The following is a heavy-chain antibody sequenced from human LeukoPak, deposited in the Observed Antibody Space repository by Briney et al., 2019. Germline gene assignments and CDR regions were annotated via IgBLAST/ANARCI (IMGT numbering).Heavy chain of an antibody. CDR2: IYYSGST. D-gene: IGHD1-7*01. CDR1: GGSISSSSYY. Sequence: PSQTLSLTCTVSGGSISSSSYYWGWIRQPPGKGLARIGSIYYSGSTYYNPSLKSRVTISVDTSKNQFSLKLSSVTAADTAVYYCARQGAELELRVWFDPWGQGTLVTVSS. CDR3: ARQGAELELRVWFDP. V-gene: IGHV4-39*01. J-gene: IGHJ5*02.